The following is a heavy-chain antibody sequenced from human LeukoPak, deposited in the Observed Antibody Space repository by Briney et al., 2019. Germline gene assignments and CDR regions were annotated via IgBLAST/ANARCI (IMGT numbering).Heavy chain of an antibody. CDR2: ISDSSGRT. J-gene: IGHJ4*02. D-gene: IGHD3-10*01. CDR1: GFTFSSYG. Sequence: PGGSLRLSCAASGFTFSSYGMSWVRQAPGKGLEWVAGISDSSGRTNYADSVQGRFTIARDNSKNTLYLQMNSLRAEDTAVYFCAKRGVVIRVILVGFHKEAYYFDSWGQGALVTVSS. V-gene: IGHV3-23*01. CDR3: AKRGVVIRVILVGFHKEAYYFDS.